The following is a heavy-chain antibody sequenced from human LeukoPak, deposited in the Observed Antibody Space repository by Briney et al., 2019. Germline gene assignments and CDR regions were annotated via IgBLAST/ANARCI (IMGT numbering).Heavy chain of an antibody. Sequence: GASVKVSCKASGYTFTSYGISWVRQAPGQGLEWMGWISAYNGNTNYAQKLQGRVTMTTDTSTSTAYMELRSLRSDDTAVYYCASGGYGGPDDYYYYYMDVWGKGTTVTVSS. CDR3: ASGGYGGPDDYYYYYMDV. D-gene: IGHD3-16*01. CDR1: GYTFTSYG. V-gene: IGHV1-18*01. CDR2: ISAYNGNT. J-gene: IGHJ6*03.